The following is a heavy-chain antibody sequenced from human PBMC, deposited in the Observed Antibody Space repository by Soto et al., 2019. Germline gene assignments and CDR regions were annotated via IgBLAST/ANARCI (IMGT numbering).Heavy chain of an antibody. J-gene: IGHJ4*02. V-gene: IGHV1-18*01. D-gene: IGHD2-2*03. CDR2: ISPDNGNT. CDR1: GYNFTTFG. CDR3: ARDYEQSVGEWILSAHVDS. Sequence: QVQLVQSGPELKKPGASLKVSCKASGYNFTTFGVTWVRQAPGQGLEWVGWISPDNGNTNYAQKFQGRATVTADTSASTAYMELRSLRSDDTAVYCCARDYEQSVGEWILSAHVDSWGQGTLVTVSS.